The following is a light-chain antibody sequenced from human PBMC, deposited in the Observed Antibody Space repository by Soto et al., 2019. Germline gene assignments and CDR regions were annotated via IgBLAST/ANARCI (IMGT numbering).Light chain of an antibody. Sequence: DIQMTQSPSSLSASVGDRVTITCRASQSISSYLNWYQQKPGKAPKLLIYAASSLQSGVPSRFSGSGSGTEFTRTIRSLQPEDFATYYCQQSYSTPYTCGQGPELEIK. CDR3: QQSYSTPYT. V-gene: IGKV1-39*01. CDR2: AAS. J-gene: IGKJ2*01. CDR1: QSISSY.